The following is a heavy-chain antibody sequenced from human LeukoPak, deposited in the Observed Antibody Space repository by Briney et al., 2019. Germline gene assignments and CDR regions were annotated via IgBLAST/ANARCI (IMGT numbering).Heavy chain of an antibody. V-gene: IGHV3-21*01. D-gene: IGHD6-13*01. Sequence: GGSLRLSCAASGFTFSSYSMNWVRQAPGEGLEWVSSISSSSSYIYYADSVKGRFTISRDNAKNSLYLQMNSLRAEDTAVYYCARDLAYSSRTFDYWGQGTLVTVSS. CDR2: ISSSSSYI. CDR3: ARDLAYSSRTFDY. J-gene: IGHJ4*02. CDR1: GFTFSSYS.